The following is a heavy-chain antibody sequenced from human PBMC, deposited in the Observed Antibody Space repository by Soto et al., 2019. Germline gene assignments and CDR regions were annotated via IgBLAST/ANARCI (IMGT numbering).Heavy chain of an antibody. CDR1: GFTFSSYA. D-gene: IGHD2-15*01. CDR2: ISGSGGST. CDR3: AKEGEYCSGGSCYFGY. V-gene: IGHV3-23*01. J-gene: IGHJ4*02. Sequence: GGSLRLSCAASGFTFSSYATSWVRQAPGKGLEWVSAISGSGGSTYYADSVKGRFTISRDNSKNTLYLQMNSLRAEDTAVYYCAKEGEYCSGGSCYFGYWGQGTLVTVYS.